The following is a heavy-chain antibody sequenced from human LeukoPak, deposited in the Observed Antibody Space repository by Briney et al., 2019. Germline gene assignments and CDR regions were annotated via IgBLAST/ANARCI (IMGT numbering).Heavy chain of an antibody. Sequence: SQTLSLTCTVSGGSISSGGYYWNWIRQPPGKGLEWIGYIYNSGSSTIYNPSLQSRVTISVDMSKNQFSLRLSSVTAADTAMYFCVRDRELTYWGQGILVTVSS. V-gene: IGHV4-61*08. CDR1: GGSISSGGYY. CDR3: VRDRELTY. J-gene: IGHJ4*02. D-gene: IGHD3-10*01. CDR2: IYNSGSST.